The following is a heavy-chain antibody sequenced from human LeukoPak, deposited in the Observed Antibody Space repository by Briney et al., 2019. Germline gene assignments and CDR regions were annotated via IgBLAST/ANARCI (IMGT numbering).Heavy chain of an antibody. Sequence: SETLSLTCAVSGYSISSGYYWGWIRQPPGKGLEWIGRIYHSGSTYYNPSLKSRVTISVDTSKNQFSLKLSSVTAADTAVYYCARGSIAARDWGQGTLVTVSS. V-gene: IGHV4-38-2*01. D-gene: IGHD6-13*01. J-gene: IGHJ4*02. CDR1: GYSISSGYY. CDR2: IYHSGST. CDR3: ARGSIAARD.